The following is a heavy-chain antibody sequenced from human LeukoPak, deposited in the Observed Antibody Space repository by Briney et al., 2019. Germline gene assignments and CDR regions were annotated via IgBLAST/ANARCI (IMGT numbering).Heavy chain of an antibody. D-gene: IGHD3-22*01. Sequence: GASVEISFKASGYTFTGYYMHWGRPAPGQGLGWMGWINPNSGGTNYTQKFQGRVTITRDTSISPAYIELSRLRSDDTAVYYCARSVRPQTYYYDSSGYPREGRFQHWGQGTLVTVSS. CDR3: ARSVRPQTYYYDSSGYPREGRFQH. CDR1: GYTFTGYY. CDR2: INPNSGGT. J-gene: IGHJ1*01. V-gene: IGHV1-2*02.